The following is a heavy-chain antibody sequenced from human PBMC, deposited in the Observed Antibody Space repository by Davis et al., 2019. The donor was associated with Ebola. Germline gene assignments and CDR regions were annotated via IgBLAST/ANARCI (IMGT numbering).Heavy chain of an antibody. CDR2: VGGSGGGT. Sequence: GESLKISCAASGFSFSSYAMSWVRRAPGKGLEWVALVGGSGGGTDYADSVKGRFFISRDNPNNMLYLQMNSLRADDTAIYYCARSFLGTGSGFWGQGTPVTVSS. CDR3: ARSFLGTGSGF. V-gene: IGHV3-23*01. CDR1: GFSFSSYA. D-gene: IGHD3-10*01. J-gene: IGHJ4*02.